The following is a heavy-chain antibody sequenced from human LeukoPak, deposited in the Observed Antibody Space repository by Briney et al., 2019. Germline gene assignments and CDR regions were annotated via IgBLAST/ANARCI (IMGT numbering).Heavy chain of an antibody. D-gene: IGHD3-16*01. CDR3: ARADVDAGGFDY. V-gene: IGHV4-30-4*01. J-gene: IGHJ4*02. CDR2: IYYSGST. Sequence: SETLSLTCTVSGGSISSGDYYWSWIRQPPGKGLEWIGYIYYSGSTYYNPSLKSRVTISVDTSKNQFSLKLSSVTAADTVVYYCARADVDAGGFDYWGQGTLVTVSS. CDR1: GGSISSGDYY.